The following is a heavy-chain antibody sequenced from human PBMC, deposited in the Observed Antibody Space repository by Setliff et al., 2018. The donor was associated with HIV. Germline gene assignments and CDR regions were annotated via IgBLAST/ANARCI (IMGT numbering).Heavy chain of an antibody. V-gene: IGHV1-46*01. Sequence: ASVKVSCKASGYTFTSDYIHWVRQAPGQGLEWMGIINPSGGSTSYAQKFQGRVTMTRDTSTSTVYMELSSLRSEDTAVYYCARDRGDIVVVVAATPGGAFDIWGQGTMVTVS. CDR2: INPSGGST. CDR1: GYTFTSDY. CDR3: ARDRGDIVVVVAATPGGAFDI. D-gene: IGHD2-15*01. J-gene: IGHJ3*02.